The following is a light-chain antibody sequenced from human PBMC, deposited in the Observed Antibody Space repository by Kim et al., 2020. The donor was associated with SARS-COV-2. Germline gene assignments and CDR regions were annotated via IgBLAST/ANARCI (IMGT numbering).Light chain of an antibody. CDR1: SSNIGADYD. J-gene: IGLJ2*01. CDR2: GNN. V-gene: IGLV1-40*01. CDR3: QSYDSSLSGQEV. Sequence: QSVLTQPPSVSGAPGQRVTISCTGSSSNIGADYDVHWYQQFPGTAPKLLIYGNNNRPSGVPDRFSGSKSGTSASLAITGLQAEDEADYYCQSYDSSLSGQEVFGGGTQLTVL.